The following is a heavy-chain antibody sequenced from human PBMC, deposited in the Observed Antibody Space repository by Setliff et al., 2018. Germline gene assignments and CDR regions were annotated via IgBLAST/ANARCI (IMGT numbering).Heavy chain of an antibody. J-gene: IGHJ6*04. D-gene: IGHD2-2*01. CDR2: MAIDGSDVK. Sequence: PGGSLRLSCAASGFTFSTSVMHWGRRAPGKGLEWVAVMAIDGSDVKQYSDSVKGRFTISRDNSKSTLYLQMNSLGTDDTAVYYCARDGSIEVGPGTNQELDVWGTGTTVTVSS. CDR1: GFTFSTSV. CDR3: ARDGSIEVGPGTNQELDV. V-gene: IGHV3-30*07.